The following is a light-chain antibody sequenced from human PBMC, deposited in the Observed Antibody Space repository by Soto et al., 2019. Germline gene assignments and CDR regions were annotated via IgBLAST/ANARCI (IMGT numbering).Light chain of an antibody. CDR3: QQGNSFPFT. CDR1: QGISCW. CDR2: AAS. V-gene: IGKV1-12*01. J-gene: IGKJ3*01. Sequence: DIQMTQSPYSVSASVGDRVTISCRSSQGISCWLDWYQQKPGKAPKLLIYAASNLQSGVPSRFSGSGSGTDFTLTISSLQHEDFATYYCQQGNSFPFTFGPGTKVEIK.